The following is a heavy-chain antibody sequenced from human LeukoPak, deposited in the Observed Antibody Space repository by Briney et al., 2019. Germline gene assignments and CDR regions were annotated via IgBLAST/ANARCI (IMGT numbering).Heavy chain of an antibody. CDR2: ITASGTAM. J-gene: IGHJ4*02. D-gene: IGHD1-26*01. V-gene: IGHV3-48*02. CDR3: ASSGSYRFDY. CDR1: GFPFNAYW. Sequence: GGSLRLSCAASGFPFNAYWTTWARQAPGKGLEWVSHITASGTAMFYADSVKGRFTISRDNAKNSLYLQMNSLRDEDTAVYYCASSGSYRFDYWGQGTLVTVSS.